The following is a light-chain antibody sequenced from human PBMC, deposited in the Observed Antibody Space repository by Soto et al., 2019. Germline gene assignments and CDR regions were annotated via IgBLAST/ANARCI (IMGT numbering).Light chain of an antibody. CDR2: EVR. Sequence: QSALTQPASVSGSPGQSITISCSGTSRDIGAYNLVSWYQQPPGKAPKLLIYEVRNRPSGISYRFSGSKSGTTASLTISGLQADDEADYYCCSKTSSITYVFGSGTKVTVL. CDR1: SRDIGAYNL. CDR3: CSKTSSITYV. V-gene: IGLV2-14*01. J-gene: IGLJ1*01.